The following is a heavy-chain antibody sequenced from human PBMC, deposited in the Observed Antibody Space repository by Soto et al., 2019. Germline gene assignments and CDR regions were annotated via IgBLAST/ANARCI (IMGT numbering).Heavy chain of an antibody. J-gene: IGHJ6*02. CDR2: IYYSGST. CDR1: GGSISSGDSY. Sequence: QVQLQESGPGLVKPSQTLSLTCTVSGGSISSGDSYWSWIRQPPGKGLEWIGYIYYSGSTYYNPSLKSRVTISVDASKNQFSLKLSSVTAADTAVYYCARDDYGDSYYYYGMDVWGQGTTVTVSS. CDR3: ARDDYGDSYYYYGMDV. D-gene: IGHD4-17*01. V-gene: IGHV4-30-4*01.